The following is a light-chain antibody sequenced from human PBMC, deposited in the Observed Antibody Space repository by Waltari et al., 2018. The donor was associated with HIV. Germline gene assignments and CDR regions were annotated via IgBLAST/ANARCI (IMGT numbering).Light chain of an antibody. V-gene: IGLV2-14*01. CDR3: SSYTSSSTQVV. J-gene: IGLJ2*01. Sequence: QSALTQPASVSGSPGQSITISCTGTSSDVGGYNYVSWYQQHPGKAPKLMIYEVSRRPSGVSKRFSGSKSGNTASLTSSGLQAEDEADYYCSSYTSSSTQVVFGGGTKLTVL. CDR2: EVS. CDR1: SSDVGGYNY.